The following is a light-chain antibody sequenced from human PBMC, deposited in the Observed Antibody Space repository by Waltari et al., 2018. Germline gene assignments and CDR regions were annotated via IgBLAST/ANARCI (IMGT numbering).Light chain of an antibody. J-gene: IGLJ2*01. CDR2: VNN. V-gene: IGLV1-40*01. Sequence: QSVLTQPPSVSGAPGQRVTISCSGSRSNIGANFDVHWYQKLPGTAPKFLIYVNNNRPSGGPDRFSGSKSGTSASLAITGLQPEDEAEYYCQSYDSRLSGVVFGGGTKLTVL. CDR1: RSNIGANFD. CDR3: QSYDSRLSGVV.